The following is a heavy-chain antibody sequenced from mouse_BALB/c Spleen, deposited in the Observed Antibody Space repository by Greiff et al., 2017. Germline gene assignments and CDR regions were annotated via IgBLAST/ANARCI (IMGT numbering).Heavy chain of an antibody. CDR2: IYPGSGST. CDR1: GYTFTSYW. J-gene: IGHJ4*01. Sequence: LQQSGAELVRPGASVKLSCKASGYTFTSYWMHWVKQRPGQGLEWIGNIYPGSGSTNYDEKFKSKATLTVDTSSSTAYMQLSSLTSEDSAVYYCTRSSSAMDYWGQGTSVTVSS. CDR3: TRSSSAMDY. V-gene: IGHV1S22*01.